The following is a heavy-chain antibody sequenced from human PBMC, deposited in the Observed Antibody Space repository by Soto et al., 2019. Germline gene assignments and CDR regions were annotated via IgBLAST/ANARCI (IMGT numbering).Heavy chain of an antibody. V-gene: IGHV4-30-2*01. CDR1: GGSISSGNSYA. Sequence: QLQLQESGSGLVKPSQTLSLTCAVSGGSISSGNSYAWSWIRQPPGKGLEWIGSISHTGRTSYNPSLKGRVTMSVDKSKNQFSLKLSSVIAADMAVYYCARAVAPYLGTWFDPWGQGSLVIVSS. D-gene: IGHD3-16*01. CDR2: ISHTGRT. J-gene: IGHJ5*02. CDR3: ARAVAPYLGTWFDP.